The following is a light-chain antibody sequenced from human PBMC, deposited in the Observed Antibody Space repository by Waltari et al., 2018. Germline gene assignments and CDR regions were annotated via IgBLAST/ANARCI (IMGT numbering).Light chain of an antibody. Sequence: QSALTQPASVSGSPGQSITISCPGTRRDVGGYNYVSWYQQHPGKAPKLMIFDVSNRPSGVSNRFSGSKSGNTASLTISGLQAEDEADYYCSSYISSSTLEVFGGGTRLTVL. V-gene: IGLV2-14*03. CDR3: SSYISSSTLEV. CDR1: RRDVGGYNY. CDR2: DVS. J-gene: IGLJ3*02.